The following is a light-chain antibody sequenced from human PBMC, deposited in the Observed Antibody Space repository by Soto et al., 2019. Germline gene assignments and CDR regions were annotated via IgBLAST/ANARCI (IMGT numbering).Light chain of an antibody. Sequence: QSALTQPRSVSGSPGHSVTISCTGTSNDVGGYNYVSWHQQHPGKAPKVMIYDVTKRPSGVPDRFSGSKSGNTASLTISGLQVEDEADYYCCSYAGTYTWVFGGGTQLTVL. CDR3: CSYAGTYTWV. CDR1: SNDVGGYNY. V-gene: IGLV2-11*01. J-gene: IGLJ3*02. CDR2: DVT.